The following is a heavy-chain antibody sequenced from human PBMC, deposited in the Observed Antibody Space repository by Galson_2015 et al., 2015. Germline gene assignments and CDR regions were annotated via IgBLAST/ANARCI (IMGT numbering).Heavy chain of an antibody. CDR1: GYDFATYW. CDR2: IYPGDSDA. Sequence: QSGAEVKKPGESLKISCKGSGYDFATYWIGWVRQMPGKGLEWMGIIYPGDSDARYSPSSQGQVIMSADRSINTAYLQWTSLKASDTAIYYCARRKSCGVDCYGFDYW. V-gene: IGHV5-51*01. D-gene: IGHD2-21*02. J-gene: IGHJ4*01. CDR3: ARRKSCGVDCYGFDY.